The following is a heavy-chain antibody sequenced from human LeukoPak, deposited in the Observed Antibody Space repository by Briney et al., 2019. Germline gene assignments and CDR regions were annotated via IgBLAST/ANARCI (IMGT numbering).Heavy chain of an antibody. CDR3: ARDRITMVREVPQTWFDP. CDR2: INPSGGST. D-gene: IGHD3-10*01. J-gene: IGHJ5*02. Sequence: ASVKVSCKASGYTFTSYYMHWVRQAPGQGLEWMGIINPSGGSTSYAQKFQGRVTMTRDTSTSTVYMELSSLRSEDTAVYYCARDRITMVREVPQTWFDPWGKETLVTVSS. CDR1: GYTFTSYY. V-gene: IGHV1-46*01.